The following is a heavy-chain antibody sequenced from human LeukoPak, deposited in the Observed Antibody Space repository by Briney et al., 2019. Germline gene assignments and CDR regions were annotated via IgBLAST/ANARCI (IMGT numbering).Heavy chain of an antibody. CDR2: ISYDGSNK. Sequence: GGSLRLSCAASGFTFSSYGMHWVRQAPGKGLEWVAVISYDGSNKYYADSVKGRFTISRDNSKNTLYLQMNSLRAEDTAVYYCAKDLMTTVTNWFDPWGQGTLVTVSS. J-gene: IGHJ5*02. V-gene: IGHV3-30*18. CDR1: GFTFSSYG. D-gene: IGHD4-17*01. CDR3: AKDLMTTVTNWFDP.